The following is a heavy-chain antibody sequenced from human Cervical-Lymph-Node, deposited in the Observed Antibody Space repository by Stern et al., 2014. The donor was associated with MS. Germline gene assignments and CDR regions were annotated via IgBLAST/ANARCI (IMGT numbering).Heavy chain of an antibody. CDR1: GFTFRSYG. CDR2: ISYGGDNR. D-gene: IGHD3-3*02. CDR3: ARDLGFLQWLPFNWFDP. V-gene: IGHV3-30*15. Sequence: QVQLVQSGGGVVQPGRSLRLSCAASGFTFRSYGMHWIRQAPGKGLEWVALISYGGDNRYYADSVKGRFTISRDNSKNTLYLQMSSLRPEDTALYYCARDLGFLQWLPFNWFDPWGQGTLVTVSS. J-gene: IGHJ5*02.